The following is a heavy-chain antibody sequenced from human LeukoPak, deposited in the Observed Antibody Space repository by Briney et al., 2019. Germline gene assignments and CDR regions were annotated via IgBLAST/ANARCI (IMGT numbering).Heavy chain of an antibody. CDR1: GGSISSGSYY. CDR2: IYTSGNT. CDR3: AGSHGLWFGESPDYFEY. Sequence: SETLSLTCTVSGGSISSGSYYWSWIRQPAGKGLEWIGRIYTSGNTNYNPSLKSRITISVDTSKNQFSLKLRSVTAADTAVYYCAGSHGLWFGESPDYFEYWGQGTLVTVSS. J-gene: IGHJ4*02. V-gene: IGHV4-61*02. D-gene: IGHD3-10*01.